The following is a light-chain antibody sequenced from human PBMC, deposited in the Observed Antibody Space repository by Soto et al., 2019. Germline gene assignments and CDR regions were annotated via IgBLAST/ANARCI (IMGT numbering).Light chain of an antibody. Sequence: EIVLTQSPATLSLSPGDRATVSCRASQSISSYLAWFQQKPGQAPRLLTYDASNSATGIPARFSGSGSGTDFTLTISSLEPECSAVSYCQQRYICVTFGGGTTVAIK. CDR1: QSISSY. CDR2: DAS. J-gene: IGKJ4*01. V-gene: IGKV3-11*01. CDR3: QQRYICVT.